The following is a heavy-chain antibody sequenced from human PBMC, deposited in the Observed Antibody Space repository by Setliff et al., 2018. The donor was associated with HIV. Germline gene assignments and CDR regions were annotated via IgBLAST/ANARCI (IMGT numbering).Heavy chain of an antibody. D-gene: IGHD3-10*01. CDR2: IYSDGST. V-gene: IGHV3-66*02. J-gene: IGHJ4*02. CDR3: ARVRLYNAALDY. CDR1: GFTVSSYY. Sequence: GGSLRLSCAASGFTVSSYYMAWVRQAPGKGLEWVSTIYSDGSTYHADSVKGRFTLSRDTSKNTLSLQMNTLRPEDTAVYFCARVRLYNAALDYWGQGTLVTVSS.